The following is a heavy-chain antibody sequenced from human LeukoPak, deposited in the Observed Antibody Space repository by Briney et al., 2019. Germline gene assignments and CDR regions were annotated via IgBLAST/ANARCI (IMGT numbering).Heavy chain of an antibody. CDR2: IYTSGTT. CDR3: ARTITVAGKYYFDY. V-gene: IGHV4-4*07. CDR1: GGSISSYY. D-gene: IGHD6-19*01. J-gene: IGHJ4*02. Sequence: PSETLSLTCTVSGGSISSYYWSWIRQPAGKGLEWIGRIYTSGTTHYNPSLKSRVTISVDTSKNQFSLTLSSVTAADTAVYYCARTITVAGKYYFDYWGQGTLVTVSS.